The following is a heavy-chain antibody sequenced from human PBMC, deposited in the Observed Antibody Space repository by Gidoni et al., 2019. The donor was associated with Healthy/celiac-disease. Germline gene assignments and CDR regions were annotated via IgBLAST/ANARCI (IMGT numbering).Heavy chain of an antibody. CDR3: ARGVRGDYVWALGELDY. D-gene: IGHD4-17*01. CDR1: GGSFSGYY. Sequence: QVQLQQWGAGLLKPSETLSLTCAVYGGSFSGYYWSWIRQPPGKGLEWIGEINHSGRTNYNPSLKSRVTISVDTSKNQFSLKLSSVTAADTAVYYCARGVRGDYVWALGELDYWGQGTLVTVSS. J-gene: IGHJ4*02. V-gene: IGHV4-34*01. CDR2: INHSGRT.